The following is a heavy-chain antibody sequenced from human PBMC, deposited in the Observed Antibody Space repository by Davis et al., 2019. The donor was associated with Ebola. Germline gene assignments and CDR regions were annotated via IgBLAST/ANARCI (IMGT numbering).Heavy chain of an antibody. CDR3: ARLGEGFWSGYFGIKKYYYYYYGMDV. D-gene: IGHD3-3*01. CDR1: GYSFTSYW. CDR2: IYPGDSDT. V-gene: IGHV5-51*01. J-gene: IGHJ6*02. Sequence: GESLKISCKGSGYSFTSYWIGWVRQMPGKGLEWMGIIYPGDSDTRYSPSFQGQVTISADKSISTAYLQWSSLKASDTAMYYCARLGEGFWSGYFGIKKYYYYYYGMDVWGQGTTVTVSS.